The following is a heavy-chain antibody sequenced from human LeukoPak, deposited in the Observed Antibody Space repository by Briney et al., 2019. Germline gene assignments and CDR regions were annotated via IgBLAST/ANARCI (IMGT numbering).Heavy chain of an antibody. CDR1: GGSISSYY. CDR3: ARGRFTYYHGSGSYSEFDY. D-gene: IGHD3-10*01. V-gene: IGHV4-59*12. Sequence: PSETLSLTCTVSGGSISSYYWSWIRQPPGKGLEWIGNIYYSGSTYYKPSLKSRVTISVDTSKNQFSLKLSSVTAADTAVYYCARGRFTYYHGSGSYSEFDYWGQGTLVTVSS. CDR2: IYYSGST. J-gene: IGHJ4*02.